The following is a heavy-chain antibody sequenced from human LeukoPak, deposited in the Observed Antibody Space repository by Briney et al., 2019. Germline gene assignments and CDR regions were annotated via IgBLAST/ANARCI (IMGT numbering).Heavy chain of an antibody. CDR1: GGSLSSSNW. J-gene: IGHJ4*02. CDR3: ARKAPRRYCDWLGGYYFDY. D-gene: IGHD3-9*01. V-gene: IGHV4-4*02. Sequence: SETLSLTCAVSGGSLSSSNWWSWARQPPGKGLEWIGEIKHSGSTNYNPSLKSRVTRSVDTSKNPFSLKLSSVTAADTAVYYCARKAPRRYCDWLGGYYFDYWGQGTLVTVSS. CDR2: IKHSGST.